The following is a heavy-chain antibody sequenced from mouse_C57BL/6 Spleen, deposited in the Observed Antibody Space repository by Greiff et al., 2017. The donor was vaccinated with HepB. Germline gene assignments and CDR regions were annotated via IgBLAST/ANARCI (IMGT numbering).Heavy chain of an antibody. CDR1: GFTFSNYW. CDR3: TGAYYYGSRGFAY. J-gene: IGHJ3*01. Sequence: DVKLVESGGGLVQPGGSMKLSCVASGFTFSNYWMNWVRQSPEKGLEWVAQIRLKSDNYATHYAESVKGRFTISRDDSKSSVYLQMNNLRAEDTGIYYCTGAYYYGSRGFAYWGQGTLVTVSA. V-gene: IGHV6-3*01. CDR2: IRLKSDNYAT. D-gene: IGHD1-1*01.